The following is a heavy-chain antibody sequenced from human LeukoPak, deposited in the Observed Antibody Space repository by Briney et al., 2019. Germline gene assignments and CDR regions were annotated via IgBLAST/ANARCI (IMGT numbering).Heavy chain of an antibody. CDR3: ARDTAYSSSWTWFDY. CDR2: ISSSGSTI. V-gene: IGHV3-48*03. J-gene: IGHJ4*02. CDR1: GFTFSSYE. Sequence: SGGSLILSCAASGFTFSSYEMNWVRQAPGKGLEWVSYISSSGSTIYYADSVKGRFTISRDNAKNSLYLQMNSLRAEDTAVYYCARDTAYSSSWTWFDYWGQGTLATVSS. D-gene: IGHD6-13*01.